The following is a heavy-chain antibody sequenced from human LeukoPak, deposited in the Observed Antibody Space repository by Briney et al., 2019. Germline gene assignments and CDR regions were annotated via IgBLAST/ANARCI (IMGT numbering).Heavy chain of an antibody. Sequence: GASVKVSCKASGYTFTGYYMHWVRQAPGQGLEWMGWINPNSGGTNYAQKFQGRVTMTRDTSISTAYMELSRLRSDDTAVYYCARDYDSSGYYSWFDPWGQGTLVTVSS. CDR1: GYTFTGYY. V-gene: IGHV1-2*02. D-gene: IGHD3-22*01. CDR2: INPNSGGT. J-gene: IGHJ5*02. CDR3: ARDYDSSGYYSWFDP.